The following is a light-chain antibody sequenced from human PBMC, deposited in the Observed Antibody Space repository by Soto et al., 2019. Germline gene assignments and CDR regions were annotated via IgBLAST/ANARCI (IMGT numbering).Light chain of an antibody. Sequence: IQMTQSPSSQSSSLGDRVTITCRASQSISSYLNWYQQKQGKAPKLLIYAASSLQSGVPSRFSGSVSGTDGTITISSLKTEDGSTYYCQQSYSTTWTFGQGTKVDIK. CDR3: QQSYSTTWT. J-gene: IGKJ1*01. CDR2: AAS. CDR1: QSISSY. V-gene: IGKV1-39*01.